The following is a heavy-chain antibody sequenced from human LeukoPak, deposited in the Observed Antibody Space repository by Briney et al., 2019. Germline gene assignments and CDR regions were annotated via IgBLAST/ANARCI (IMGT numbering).Heavy chain of an antibody. Sequence: GASVKVSCKASGYTFTSYDINWVRQATGQGLEWMGIINPSGGSTSYAQKFQGRVTMTRDTSTSTVYMGLSSLRSEDTAVYYCARGPYYGSGSYYVYYFDYWGQGTLVTVSS. CDR2: INPSGGST. D-gene: IGHD3-10*01. V-gene: IGHV1-46*01. CDR3: ARGPYYGSGSYYVYYFDY. CDR1: GYTFTSYD. J-gene: IGHJ4*02.